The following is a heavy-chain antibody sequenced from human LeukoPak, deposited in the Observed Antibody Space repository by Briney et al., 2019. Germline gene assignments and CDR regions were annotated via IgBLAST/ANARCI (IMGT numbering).Heavy chain of an antibody. D-gene: IGHD3-16*01. CDR2: ISYDGSNK. V-gene: IGHV3-30*04. CDR3: AKDGTRGIVYYYYYMDV. J-gene: IGHJ6*03. Sequence: GRSLRLSCAASGFTFSSYAMHWVRQAPGKGLEWVAVISYDGSNKYYADSVKGRFTISRDNSKNTLYLQMNSLRAEDTAVYYCAKDGTRGIVYYYYYMDVWGKGTTVTISS. CDR1: GFTFSSYA.